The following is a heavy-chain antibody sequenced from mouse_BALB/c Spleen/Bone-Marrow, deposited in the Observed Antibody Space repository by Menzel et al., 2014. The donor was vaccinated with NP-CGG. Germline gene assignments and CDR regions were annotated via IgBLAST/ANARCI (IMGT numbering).Heavy chain of an antibody. J-gene: IGHJ2*01. CDR2: IYPGSGST. Sequence: LQQPGSELVRPGASVKLSCKASGYTFTSYWMHWVKQRHGQGLGWIGNIYPGSGSTNYDEKFKSKGTLTVDTSSSTAYMHLSSLTSEDSAVYYCTRGGTTALDYWGQGTTLTVSS. D-gene: IGHD1-2*01. CDR3: TRGGTTALDY. V-gene: IGHV1S22*01. CDR1: GYTFTSYW.